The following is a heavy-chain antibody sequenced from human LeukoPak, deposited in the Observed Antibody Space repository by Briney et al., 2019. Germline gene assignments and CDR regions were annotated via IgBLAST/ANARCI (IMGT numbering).Heavy chain of an antibody. CDR2: ISGSGGST. CDR3: AKSLGGCSSTSSLAILGY. D-gene: IGHD2-2*01. J-gene: IGHJ4*02. Sequence: GGSLKLSCVASGFSFSTYWMSWVRQAPGKGLEWVSAISGSGGSTYYADSVKGRFTISRDNSKNTLYLQMNSLRAEDTAVYYCAKSLGGCSSTSSLAILGYWGQGTLVTVSS. V-gene: IGHV3-23*01. CDR1: GFSFSTYW.